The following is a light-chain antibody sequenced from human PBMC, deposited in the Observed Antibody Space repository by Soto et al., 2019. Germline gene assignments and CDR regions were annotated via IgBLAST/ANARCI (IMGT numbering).Light chain of an antibody. Sequence: QSALTQPASVSGSPGQSITISCTGSSSDVEANKLVSWYQQHPGTAPRLLIYEDIRRPSGISSRFSGSKSGNTASLTISGLRAEDEAAYYCCSSGGSPTYVFGTGTKLTVL. CDR1: SSDVEANKL. CDR3: CSSGGSPTYV. J-gene: IGLJ1*01. CDR2: EDI. V-gene: IGLV2-23*01.